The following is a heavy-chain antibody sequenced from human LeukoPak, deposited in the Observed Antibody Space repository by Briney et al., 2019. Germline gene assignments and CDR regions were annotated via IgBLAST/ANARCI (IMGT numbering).Heavy chain of an antibody. J-gene: IGHJ6*03. CDR2: IWYDGSRE. CDR1: GFTFSNYG. CDR3: AKVGNWKLYYYMDV. Sequence: PGGSLRLSCAASGFTFSNYGMHWVRQAPGKGLEWVAVIWYDGSREDYADFVKGRFTISRDNSKNTLYLQMSSLRAEDTAVYYCAKVGNWKLYYYMDVWGKGTTVTVSS. V-gene: IGHV3-33*06. D-gene: IGHD1-1*01.